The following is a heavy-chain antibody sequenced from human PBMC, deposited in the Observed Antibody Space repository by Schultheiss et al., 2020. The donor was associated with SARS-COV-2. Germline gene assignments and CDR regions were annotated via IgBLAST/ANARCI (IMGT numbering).Heavy chain of an antibody. CDR1: GFSLSNARMG. D-gene: IGHD6-13*01. CDR3: AHRRAYSSSWGLAEYFQH. CDR2: IYWNDDK. V-gene: IGHV2-5*01. J-gene: IGHJ1*01. Sequence: SGPTLVKPTETLTLTCTVSGFSLSNARMGVSWIRQPPGEALEWLALIYWNDDKRYSPSLKSRLTITKDTSKNQVVLTMTNMDPVDTATYYCAHRRAYSSSWGLAEYFQHWGQGTLVTVSS.